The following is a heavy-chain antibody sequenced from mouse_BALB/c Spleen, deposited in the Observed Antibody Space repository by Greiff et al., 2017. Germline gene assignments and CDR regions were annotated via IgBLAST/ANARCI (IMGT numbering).Heavy chain of an antibody. D-gene: IGHD3-2*01. J-gene: IGHJ3*01. V-gene: IGHV5-17*02. CDR2: ISSGSSTI. Sequence: EVLLVESGGGLVQPGGSRKLSCAASGFTFSSFGMHWVRQAPEKGLEWVAYISSGSSTIYYADTVKGRFTISRDNPKNTLFLQMTSLRSEDTAMYYCARSVDSSGWLAWFAYWGQGTLVTVSA. CDR3: ARSVDSSGWLAWFAY. CDR1: GFTFSSFG.